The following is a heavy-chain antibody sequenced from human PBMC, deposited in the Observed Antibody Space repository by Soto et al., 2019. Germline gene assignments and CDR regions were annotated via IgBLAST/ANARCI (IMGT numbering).Heavy chain of an antibody. D-gene: IGHD3-3*01. CDR3: ARALTDFWSGYFAAFDI. V-gene: IGHV3-66*01. J-gene: IGHJ3*02. CDR1: GFTVSSNY. CDR2: IYSGGST. Sequence: LSLTCAASGFTVSSNYMSWVRQAPGKGLEWVSVIYSGGSTYYADSVKGRFTISRDSSKNTLFLQMNSLRAEDTAVYYCARALTDFWSGYFAAFDIWGQGTMVTVSS.